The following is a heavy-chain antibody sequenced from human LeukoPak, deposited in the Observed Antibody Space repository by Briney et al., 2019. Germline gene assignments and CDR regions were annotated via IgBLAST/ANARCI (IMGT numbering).Heavy chain of an antibody. D-gene: IGHD2-15*01. CDR1: GYTFTGYY. CDR2: INPNSGGT. CDR3: ARGGVVVVAATFYYYYGMDV. Sequence: ASVKVSCKASGYTFTGYYMHWVRQAPGHGLEWMGWINPNSGGTNYAQKFQGRVTMTRDTSISTAYMELSRLRSDDTAVYYCARGGVVVVAATFYYYYGMDVWGQGTTVTVSS. J-gene: IGHJ6*02. V-gene: IGHV1-2*02.